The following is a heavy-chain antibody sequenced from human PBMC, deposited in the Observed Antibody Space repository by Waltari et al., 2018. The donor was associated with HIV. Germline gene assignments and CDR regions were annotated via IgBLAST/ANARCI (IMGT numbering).Heavy chain of an antibody. CDR2: IKQDGGEK. D-gene: IGHD3-10*01. V-gene: IGHV3-7*04. J-gene: IGHJ4*02. Sequence: EVQLVESGGGLVQPGGSLSLSCAASGFTFSSHGMSWVRQAPGKGLDWLTNIKQDGGEKYYVGSVNGRFTISRDNAKNSLYLQMNSLGAEDAAVYYCARGGFYGSGSKVNWGQGTLVTVSS. CDR3: ARGGFYGSGSKVN. CDR1: GFTFSSHG.